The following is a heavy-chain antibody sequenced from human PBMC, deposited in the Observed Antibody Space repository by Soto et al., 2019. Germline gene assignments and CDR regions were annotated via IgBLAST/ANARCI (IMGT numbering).Heavy chain of an antibody. CDR1: GGSFSGYY. V-gene: IGHV4-34*01. D-gene: IGHD2-15*01. Sequence: SETLSLTCAVYGGSFSGYYWSWIRQPPGKGLEWIGEINHSGSTNYNPSLKSRVTISVDTSKNQFSLKLSSVTAADTAVYYCAFPGSSFMDVWGKGTTVTVSS. J-gene: IGHJ6*03. CDR2: INHSGST. CDR3: AFPGSSFMDV.